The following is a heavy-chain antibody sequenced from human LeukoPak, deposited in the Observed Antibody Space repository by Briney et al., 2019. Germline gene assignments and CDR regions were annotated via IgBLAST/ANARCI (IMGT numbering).Heavy chain of an antibody. Sequence: SETLSLTCTVSGGSISSSSYYWGWIRQPPGKGLEWIGSIYYSGSTNYNPSLKSRVTISVDTSKNQFSLKLSSVTAADTAVYYCARGLPYDSSGYFGSQGWFDPWGQGTLVTVSS. CDR3: ARGLPYDSSGYFGSQGWFDP. CDR1: GGSISSSSYY. CDR2: IYYSGST. J-gene: IGHJ5*02. V-gene: IGHV4-39*07. D-gene: IGHD3-22*01.